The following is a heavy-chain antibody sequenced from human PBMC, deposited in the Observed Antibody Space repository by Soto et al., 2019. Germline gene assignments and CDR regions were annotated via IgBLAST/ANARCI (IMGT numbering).Heavy chain of an antibody. J-gene: IGHJ4*02. Sequence: QVHLVQSGAEVKKPGASVKVSCKGSGYGFTTYGITWVRQAPGPGLEWMAWISAPNGNTNYAQKLPVRVTVPIDSPPSTTSLALTTLRSDVTTVFSCSRFRHGDYWGQGALVTVSS. CDR1: GYGFTTYG. CDR3: SRFRHGDY. V-gene: IGHV1-18*01. CDR2: ISAPNGNT.